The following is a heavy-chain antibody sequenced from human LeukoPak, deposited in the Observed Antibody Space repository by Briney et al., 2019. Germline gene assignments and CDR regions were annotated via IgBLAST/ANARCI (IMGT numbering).Heavy chain of an antibody. Sequence: GGSLRLSCAASGFTVSSNYMSWVRQAPGKGLEWVSVIYSGGSTYYTDSVKGRFTISRDDSKNTLYLQMNSLRAEDTAVYYCASESYSGSLRWGQGTLVTVSS. V-gene: IGHV3-66*02. CDR1: GFTVSSNY. J-gene: IGHJ4*02. D-gene: IGHD1-26*01. CDR2: IYSGGST. CDR3: ASESYSGSLR.